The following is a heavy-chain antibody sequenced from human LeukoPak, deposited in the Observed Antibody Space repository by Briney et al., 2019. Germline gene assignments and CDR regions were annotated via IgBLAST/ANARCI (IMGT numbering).Heavy chain of an antibody. CDR3: ARDYYYDSSGYCPFDY. Sequence: ASVKVSCKASGYTFTSYGISWVRQAPGQGLEWMGWISAYNGNTNYAQKLQGRVTMTTDTSTSTAYMELRSPRSDDTAVYYCARDYYYDSSGYCPFDYWGQGTLVTVSS. V-gene: IGHV1-18*01. CDR1: GYTFTSYG. D-gene: IGHD3-22*01. CDR2: ISAYNGNT. J-gene: IGHJ4*02.